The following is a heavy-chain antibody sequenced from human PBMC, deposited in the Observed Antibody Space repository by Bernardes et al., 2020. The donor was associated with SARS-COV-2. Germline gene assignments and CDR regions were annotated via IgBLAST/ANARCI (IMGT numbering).Heavy chain of an antibody. CDR1: GGSISSGGYY. D-gene: IGHD1-1*01. CDR3: ASSPDHDPAFDI. J-gene: IGHJ3*02. V-gene: IGHV4-31*03. Sequence: LSLTCTVSGGSISSGGYYWSWIRQHPGKGLEWIGYIYYSGSTYYNPSLKSRVTISVDTSKNQFSLKLSSVTAADTAVYYCASSPDHDPAFDIWGQGTMVTVSS. CDR2: IYYSGST.